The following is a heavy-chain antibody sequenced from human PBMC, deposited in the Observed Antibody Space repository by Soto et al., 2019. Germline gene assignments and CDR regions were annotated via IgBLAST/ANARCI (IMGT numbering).Heavy chain of an antibody. V-gene: IGHV4-34*01. D-gene: IGHD3-10*01. CDR1: GGSFSGDY. J-gene: IGHJ5*02. CDR2: INHSGST. CDR3: ARGRTYYYGSGSYSYNWFDP. Sequence: QVQLQQWGAGLLKPSETMSLTCAVYGGSFSGDYWSWIRQPPGKGLEWIGEINHSGSTNYNASLKSRVTISVDTSKNQFSLKLSFVTAADTAVHYCARGRTYYYGSGSYSYNWFDPWGQGTLVTVSS.